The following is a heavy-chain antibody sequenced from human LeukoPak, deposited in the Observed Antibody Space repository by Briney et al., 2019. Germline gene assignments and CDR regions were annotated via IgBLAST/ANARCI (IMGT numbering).Heavy chain of an antibody. CDR3: ARAGWLRTKGYFDY. D-gene: IGHD5-12*01. CDR2: INHSGST. Sequence: PSETLFPPRAGYGGALSGYYLGWVRPPPRKGVGWIGEINHSGSTNYNPSLKSRVTISVDTSKNQFSLKLSSVTAADTAVYYCARAGWLRTKGYFDYWGQGTLVTVSS. CDR1: GGALSGYY. V-gene: IGHV4-34*01. J-gene: IGHJ4*02.